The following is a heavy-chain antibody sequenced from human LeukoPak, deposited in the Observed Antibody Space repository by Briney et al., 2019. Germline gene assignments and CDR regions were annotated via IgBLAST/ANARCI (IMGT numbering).Heavy chain of an antibody. CDR2: IIPIFGTA. J-gene: IGHJ4*02. CDR1: GGTFSSYA. D-gene: IGHD6-19*01. V-gene: IGHV1-69*13. CDR3: ARDQGLIAVAGFCTY. Sequence: SVKVSCEASGGTFSSYAISWVRQAPGQGLEWMGGIIPIFGTANYAQKFQGRVTITADESTSTAYMELSRLRSDDTAVYYCARDQGLIAVAGFCTYWGQGTLVTVSS.